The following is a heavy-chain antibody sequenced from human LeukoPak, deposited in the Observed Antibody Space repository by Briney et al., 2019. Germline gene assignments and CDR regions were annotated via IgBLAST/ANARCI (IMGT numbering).Heavy chain of an antibody. V-gene: IGHV4-4*07. J-gene: IGHJ4*02. CDR2: FYTTGTP. CDR1: GGSISGYY. D-gene: IGHD3-9*01. CDR3: ARVGKYTGYYSFDT. Sequence: EPSETLSLTCTVSGGSISGYYWGWIRQAAGKGLECIGRFYTTGTPNYNPSLQSRVTVSVDTSRNQFSLKLSSVTAADTAVYYCARVGKYTGYYSFDTWGQGTPVTVSS.